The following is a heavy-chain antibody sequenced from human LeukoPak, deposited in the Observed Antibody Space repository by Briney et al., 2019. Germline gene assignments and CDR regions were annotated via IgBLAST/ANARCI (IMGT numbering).Heavy chain of an antibody. CDR3: AKHYGSGSNDFDI. J-gene: IGHJ3*02. CDR1: GGSISGYY. CDR2: IYYSGST. Sequence: SETLSLTCSVSGGSISGYYWSWIRQPPGKGLEWIGYIYYSGSTNYNPSLKSRVTISVDTSKNQFSLKLRSVTAADTAVYYCAKHYGSGSNDFDIWGQGTMVTVS. D-gene: IGHD3-10*01. V-gene: IGHV4-59*01.